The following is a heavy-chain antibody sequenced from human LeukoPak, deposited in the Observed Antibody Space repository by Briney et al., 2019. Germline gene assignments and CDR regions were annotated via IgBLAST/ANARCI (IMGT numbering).Heavy chain of an antibody. V-gene: IGHV3-48*03. D-gene: IGHD3-16*01. CDR3: ARLGFAFDI. CDR2: ISGSESSI. CDR1: GITFSSYE. J-gene: IGHJ3*02. Sequence: GGSLRLSCEASGITFSSYEMNWVRQAPGEGLEWVSYISGSESSIYYADSVKGRFTISKDNAKNSLYLQMNNLRAEDAAVYYCARLGFAFDIWGQGTMVTVSS.